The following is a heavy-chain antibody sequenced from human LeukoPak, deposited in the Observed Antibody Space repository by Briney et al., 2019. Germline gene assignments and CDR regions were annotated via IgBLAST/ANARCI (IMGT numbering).Heavy chain of an antibody. J-gene: IGHJ4*02. V-gene: IGHV3-15*01. Sequence: KPGGSLRLSCAASEFTINDAWMSWVRRAPGKGLEWVGRIKSKTDGGTTEYAAPVKGRFTISRDDSKNTLYLQMNSLKTEDTAMYYCSSWGSTPGVSSDDYWGQGTLVTVSS. CDR1: EFTINDAW. D-gene: IGHD6-6*01. CDR2: IKSKTDGGTT. CDR3: SSWGSTPGVSSDDY.